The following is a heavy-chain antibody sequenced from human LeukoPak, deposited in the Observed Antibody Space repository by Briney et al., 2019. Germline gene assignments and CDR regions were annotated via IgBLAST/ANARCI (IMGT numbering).Heavy chain of an antibody. Sequence: GGSLRLSCAASGFTFSSYAMSWVRHAQGKGLEWGSAISGSGGSTYYADSVRGRFTISRDNSKNTLYLQMNSLRAEDTAVYYCAKVRISITPSDYWGQGTLVTVSS. V-gene: IGHV3-23*01. D-gene: IGHD2/OR15-2a*01. CDR3: AKVRISITPSDY. J-gene: IGHJ4*02. CDR1: GFTFSSYA. CDR2: ISGSGGST.